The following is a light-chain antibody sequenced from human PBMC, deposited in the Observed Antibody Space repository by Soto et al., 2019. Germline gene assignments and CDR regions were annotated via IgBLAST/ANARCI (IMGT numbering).Light chain of an antibody. Sequence: QPVLTQPASVSGSPGQSITISCTGTSSDVGGYNYVSWYQQHPGKAPQLMIYEVSNRPSGVSNRFSGSKSGNTASLTISGLQAEDEADYYCSSYTSSSTRFGGGTKVTVL. CDR2: EVS. V-gene: IGLV2-14*01. CDR1: SSDVGGYNY. CDR3: SSYTSSSTR. J-gene: IGLJ2*01.